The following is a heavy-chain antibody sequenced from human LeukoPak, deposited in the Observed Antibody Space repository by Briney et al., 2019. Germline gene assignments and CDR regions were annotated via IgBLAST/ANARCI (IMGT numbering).Heavy chain of an antibody. Sequence: ASVKVSCKASGYTFTSYDINWVRQATGQGLEWMGWISPYNGNTKYAQKFQGRVTMTTDTSTITAYMELRSLRSDDTAVYYCARGVIPPQGLAGLTVFDPWGQGTLVTVSS. CDR3: ARGVIPPQGLAGLTVFDP. D-gene: IGHD3-3*01. J-gene: IGHJ5*02. CDR2: ISPYNGNT. V-gene: IGHV1-18*01. CDR1: GYTFTSYD.